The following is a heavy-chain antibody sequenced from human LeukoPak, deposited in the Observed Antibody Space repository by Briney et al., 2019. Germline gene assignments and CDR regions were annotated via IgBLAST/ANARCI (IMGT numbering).Heavy chain of an antibody. CDR2: ISSSSSTI. J-gene: IGHJ4*02. V-gene: IGHV3-48*01. Sequence: GGSLRLSCAASGFTFSSYSMNWVRQAPGKGREWVSYISSSSSTICYADSVKGRFTISRDNAKNSLYLQMNSLRAEDTAVYYCARRDDYVWGSYPNYFDYWGQGTLVTVSS. D-gene: IGHD3-16*02. CDR3: ARRDDYVWGSYPNYFDY. CDR1: GFTFSSYS.